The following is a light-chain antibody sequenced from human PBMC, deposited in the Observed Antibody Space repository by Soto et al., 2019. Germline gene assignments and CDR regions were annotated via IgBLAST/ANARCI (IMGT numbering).Light chain of an antibody. CDR3: SSYTTISTYV. Sequence: HSVLTQPASVSGFPGQSITISCTGTSSDVGGYNYVSWYQQHPGKAPKLMIYDVRNRPSGVSNRFSGSKSVNTASLTISGLQAEDEADYYCSSYTTISTYVFGTGTKVT. V-gene: IGLV2-14*01. J-gene: IGLJ1*01. CDR2: DVR. CDR1: SSDVGGYNY.